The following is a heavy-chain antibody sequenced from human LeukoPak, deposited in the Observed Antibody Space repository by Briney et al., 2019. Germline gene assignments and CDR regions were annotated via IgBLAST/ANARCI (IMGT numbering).Heavy chain of an antibody. CDR2: VNPSTGGT. D-gene: IGHD1-26*01. Sequence: GASVKLCCNASGYTFTGYYLHWVRQAPGQRLEWMGWVNPSTGGTKYAEKFQCRVTMARATSISTAYMEVTRLTSDDTAVYYCARALVAAAQRLSSWGQGTLVAVSS. V-gene: IGHV1-2*02. CDR1: GYTFTGYY. CDR3: ARALVAAAQRLSS. J-gene: IGHJ5*02.